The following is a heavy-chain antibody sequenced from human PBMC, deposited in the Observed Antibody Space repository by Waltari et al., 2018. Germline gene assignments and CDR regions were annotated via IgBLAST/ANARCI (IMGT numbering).Heavy chain of an antibody. CDR2: INHSGST. V-gene: IGHV4-34*01. D-gene: IGHD2-21*01. CDR1: GGSFSGYY. J-gene: IGHJ4*02. Sequence: QVQLQQWGAGLLKPSETLSLTCAVYGGSFSGYYWSWIRQPPGKGLEWIGEINHSGSTNYNPFLKSRVTISVDTSKNQFSLKLSSVTAADTAVYYCARVGVCGGDCYSSDYWGQGTLVTVSS. CDR3: ARVGVCGGDCYSSDY.